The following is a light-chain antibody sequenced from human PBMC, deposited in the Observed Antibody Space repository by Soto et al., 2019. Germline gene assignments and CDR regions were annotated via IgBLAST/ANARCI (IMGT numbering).Light chain of an antibody. CDR1: QSISSW. CDR3: QQYNSYPWT. CDR2: DAS. J-gene: IGKJ1*01. Sequence: DIQMTQSPSTLSASVGDRVTITCRASQSISSWLAWYQQKPGKAPKLLIYDASSLESWVPSRFSGSGSGTEFTLTISSLQPDDFATYYCQQYNSYPWTFGQGTKVELK. V-gene: IGKV1-5*01.